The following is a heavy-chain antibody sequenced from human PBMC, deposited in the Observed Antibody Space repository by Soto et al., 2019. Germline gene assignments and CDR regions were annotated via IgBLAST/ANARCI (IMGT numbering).Heavy chain of an antibody. J-gene: IGHJ4*02. Sequence: ASVKVSCKASGYTFTSYGISWVRQAPGQGLEWMGWMSANSGNTAYAQKFQGRVTMTGDTTTNTAYMELTSLTSADTAVYYCTRRARIGKQLWLPFDSWAQGTLVTVSS. CDR3: TRRARIGKQLWLPFDS. CDR1: GYTFTSYG. D-gene: IGHD3-22*01. CDR2: MSANSGNT. V-gene: IGHV1-8*02.